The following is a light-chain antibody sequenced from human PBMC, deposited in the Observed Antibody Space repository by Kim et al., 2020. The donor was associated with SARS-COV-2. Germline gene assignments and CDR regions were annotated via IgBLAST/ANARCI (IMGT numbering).Light chain of an antibody. CDR1: QSVLYSSNNRNY. V-gene: IGKV4-1*01. Sequence: DIVMTQSPDSLAVSMGERATINCKYSQSVLYSSNNRNYLAWYQQKAGQPPKLLIYWASSQESGIPDRFSGSGSGTDFTLTISSLQTEDVAVYFCQQYYTPPTPFGQETKVDIK. CDR2: WAS. CDR3: QQYYTPPTP. J-gene: IGKJ1*01.